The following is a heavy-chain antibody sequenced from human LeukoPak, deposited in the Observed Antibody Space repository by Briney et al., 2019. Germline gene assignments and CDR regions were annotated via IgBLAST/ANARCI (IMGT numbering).Heavy chain of an antibody. CDR3: ARGSSGYSSPFDY. CDR1: GFTFSSYW. V-gene: IGHV3-7*01. D-gene: IGHD3-22*01. Sequence: AGGSLRLSCAASGFTFSSYWMSWVRQAPGKGLEWVANIKQDGSEKYYVDSVKGRFTISRDNAKNSLHLQMNSLRAEDTAVYYCARGSSGYSSPFDYWGQGTLVTVSS. CDR2: IKQDGSEK. J-gene: IGHJ4*02.